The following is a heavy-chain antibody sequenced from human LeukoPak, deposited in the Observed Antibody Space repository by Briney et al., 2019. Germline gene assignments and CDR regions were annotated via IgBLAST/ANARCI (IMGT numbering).Heavy chain of an antibody. J-gene: IGHJ6*03. CDR3: ARDRLNYYYYYMDV. CDR1: GFTVSSNY. V-gene: IGHV3-66*02. Sequence: PGGSLRLSCAASGFTVSSNYMSWVRQAPGKGLEWASVIYSGGSTYYADSVKGRFTISRDNSKNTLYLQMNSLRAEDTAVYYCARDRLNYYYYYMDVWGKGTTVTVSS. CDR2: IYSGGST.